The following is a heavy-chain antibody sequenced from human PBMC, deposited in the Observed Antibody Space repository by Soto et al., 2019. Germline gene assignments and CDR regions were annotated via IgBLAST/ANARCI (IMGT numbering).Heavy chain of an antibody. D-gene: IGHD6-19*01. V-gene: IGHV1-3*01. CDR1: GGSFSSYI. J-gene: IGHJ4*02. Sequence: ASVKVSCKASGGSFSSYIVSWVRQAPGQRLEWMGRINAGIGNTKYSQKFQGRVTITRDTSASTAYMELSSLRSEDTAVYYCARAVAVAADFDYWGQGTLVTVSS. CDR2: INAGIGNT. CDR3: ARAVAVAADFDY.